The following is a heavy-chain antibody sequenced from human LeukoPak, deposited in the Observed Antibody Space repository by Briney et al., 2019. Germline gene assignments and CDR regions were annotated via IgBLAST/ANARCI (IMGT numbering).Heavy chain of an antibody. Sequence: SQTLSLTCAISGDSVSSNSVTRNWIRQSPSRGLEWLGRTYCRSTWYNDYAVSVRGRITVNPDTSKNQFSLHLNSVTPEDTAVYYCARRLTQYDCFDPWGQGILVTVSS. V-gene: IGHV6-1*01. D-gene: IGHD2-2*01. CDR3: ARRLTQYDCFDP. CDR2: TYCRSTWYN. CDR1: GDSVSSNSVT. J-gene: IGHJ5*02.